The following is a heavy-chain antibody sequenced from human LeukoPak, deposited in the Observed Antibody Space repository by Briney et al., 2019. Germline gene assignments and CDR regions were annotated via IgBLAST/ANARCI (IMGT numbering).Heavy chain of an antibody. CDR1: GFIFSSYG. V-gene: IGHV3-30*18. CDR3: AKDKGFSSGWYREGYYFDY. Sequence: GGSLRLSCAASGFIFSSYGMRWVRQAPGKGLEWVAVISYDGSNKYYADSVKGRFTISRDNSKNTLYLQMNSLRAEDTAVYYCAKDKGFSSGWYREGYYFDYWGQGTLVTVSS. D-gene: IGHD6-19*01. J-gene: IGHJ4*02. CDR2: ISYDGSNK.